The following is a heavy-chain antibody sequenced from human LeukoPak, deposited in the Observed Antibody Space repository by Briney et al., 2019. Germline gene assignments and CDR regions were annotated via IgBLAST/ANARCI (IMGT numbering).Heavy chain of an antibody. D-gene: IGHD5-18*01. Sequence: SETLSLTCTVSGGSTSSYYWSWIRQPPGKGLEWIGYIYYSGSTNYNPSLKSRVTISVDTSKNQFSLKLSSVTAADTAVYYCARDSISYGVNYWGQGTLVTVSS. CDR3: ARDSISYGVNY. CDR1: GGSTSSYY. V-gene: IGHV4-59*01. CDR2: IYYSGST. J-gene: IGHJ4*02.